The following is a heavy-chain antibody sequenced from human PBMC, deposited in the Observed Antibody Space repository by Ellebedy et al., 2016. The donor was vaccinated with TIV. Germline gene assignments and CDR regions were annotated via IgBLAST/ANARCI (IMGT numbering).Heavy chain of an antibody. D-gene: IGHD7-27*01. CDR2: ISSSSSYI. V-gene: IGHV3-21*01. CDR3: ARDILGVNWGTAFDI. CDR1: GFTFSSYA. J-gene: IGHJ3*02. Sequence: GGSLRLXCAASGFTFSSYAMSWVRQAPGKGLEWVSSISSSSSYIYYADSVKGRFTISRDNAKNSLYLQMNSLRAEDTAVYYCARDILGVNWGTAFDIWGQGTMVTVSS.